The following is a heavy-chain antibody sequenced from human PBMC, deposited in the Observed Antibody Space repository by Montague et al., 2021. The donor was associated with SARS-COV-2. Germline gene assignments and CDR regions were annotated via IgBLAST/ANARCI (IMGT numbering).Heavy chain of an antibody. J-gene: IGHJ4*02. CDR3: ARELLEVGATDY. V-gene: IGHV3-66*01. Sequence: SLRLSCAASGFTVSSHYMSWVRQAPGKGLEWVSVIYSDGSTYYXXXVEGRFTISRDNSKNTLYLQMNSLRAEDTAVYYCARELLEVGATDYWGQGTLVTVSS. D-gene: IGHD1-26*01. CDR2: IYSDGST. CDR1: GFTVSSHY.